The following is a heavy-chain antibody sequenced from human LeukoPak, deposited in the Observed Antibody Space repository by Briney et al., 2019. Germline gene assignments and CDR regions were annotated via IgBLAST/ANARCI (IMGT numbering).Heavy chain of an antibody. CDR1: GGSISSGGYY. D-gene: IGHD1-1*01. CDR2: IYYSGST. Sequence: RASETLSLTCTVSGGSISSGGYYWSWIRQHPGKGLEWIGYIYYSGSTYYNPSLKSRVTISADTSKNQFSLKLSSVTAADTAVYYCARVPNDERFDSWGQGTLVTVSS. CDR3: ARVPNDERFDS. J-gene: IGHJ5*01. V-gene: IGHV4-31*03.